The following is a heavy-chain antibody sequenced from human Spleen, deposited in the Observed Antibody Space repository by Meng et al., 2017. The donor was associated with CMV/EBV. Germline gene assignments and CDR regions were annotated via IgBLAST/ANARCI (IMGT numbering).Heavy chain of an antibody. D-gene: IGHD2-2*01. J-gene: IGHJ6*02. V-gene: IGHV6-1*01. Sequence: SPTLSLTCAISGDSVSSNSAAWNWIRQSPSRGLEWLVRTYYRSKWYNDYAVSVKSRITINPDTSKNQFSLQLNSVTPEDTAVYYCARGDIVVVPAATYYYYYGMDVWGQGTTVTVSS. CDR2: TYYRSKWYN. CDR3: ARGDIVVVPAATYYYYYGMDV. CDR1: GDSVSSNSAA.